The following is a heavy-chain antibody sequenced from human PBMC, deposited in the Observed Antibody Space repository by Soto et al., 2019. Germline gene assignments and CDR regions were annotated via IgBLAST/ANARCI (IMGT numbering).Heavy chain of an antibody. CDR3: ARRFIVVVPAAMGGMDV. D-gene: IGHD2-2*01. V-gene: IGHV5-10-1*01. CDR1: GYSFTSYW. Sequence: GESLKISCKGSGYSFTSYWISWVRQMPGKGLEWMGRIDPSDSYTNYSPSFQGHVTISADKSISTAYLQWSSLKASDTAMYYCARRFIVVVPAAMGGMDVWGRGTTVTVSS. CDR2: IDPSDSYT. J-gene: IGHJ6*02.